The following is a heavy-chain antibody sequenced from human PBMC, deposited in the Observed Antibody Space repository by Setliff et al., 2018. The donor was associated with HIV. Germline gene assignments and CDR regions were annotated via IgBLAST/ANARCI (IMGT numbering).Heavy chain of an antibody. D-gene: IGHD6-6*01. CDR3: VRMEATRPPRGLDY. CDR1: GGSISSSSYY. Sequence: PSETLSLTCTVSGGSISSSSYYWGWIRQPRGKRLEWIGTIYYNGDTQYNPSFKSRVIMSVDTSKNQFSLRLISVTAADAAVYYCVRMEATRPPRGLDYWGPGTLVTVSS. V-gene: IGHV4-39*01. CDR2: IYYNGDT. J-gene: IGHJ4*02.